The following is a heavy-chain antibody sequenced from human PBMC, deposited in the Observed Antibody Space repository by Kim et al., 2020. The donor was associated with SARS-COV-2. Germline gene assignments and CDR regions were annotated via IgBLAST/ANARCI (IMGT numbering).Heavy chain of an antibody. Sequence: SETLSLTCTVSGGSISSYYWGWIRQPAGKGLEWIGRIYTSVSTNYNPSLKSRVTMSVDTSKNQFSLKLRSVTAADTAVYYCARVSQGDYDILTGYPYSAFDIWGQGTMVTVSS. CDR2: IYTSVST. D-gene: IGHD3-9*01. J-gene: IGHJ3*02. CDR1: GGSISSYY. V-gene: IGHV4-4*07. CDR3: ARVSQGDYDILTGYPYSAFDI.